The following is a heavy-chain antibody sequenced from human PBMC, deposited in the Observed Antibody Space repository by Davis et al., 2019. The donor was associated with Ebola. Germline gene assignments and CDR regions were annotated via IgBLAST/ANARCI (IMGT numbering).Heavy chain of an antibody. CDR3: AKDAGGSIDY. CDR1: GFTFSSCG. V-gene: IGHV3-30*18. D-gene: IGHD3-16*01. Sequence: PGGSLRLSCAASGFTFSSCGMHWVRQAPGKGLEWVAVISYDGSNKYYADSVKGRFTISRDNSKNTLYLQMNSLRAEDTAVYYCAKDAGGSIDYWGQGTLVTVSS. J-gene: IGHJ4*02. CDR2: ISYDGSNK.